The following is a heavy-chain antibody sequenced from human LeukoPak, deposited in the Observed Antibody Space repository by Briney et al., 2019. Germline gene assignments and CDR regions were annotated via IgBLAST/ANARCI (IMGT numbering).Heavy chain of an antibody. Sequence: GESLKISCKGSGYSFTSYWIAWVRQMPGKGLEWMGIIYPGDSNTRYSPSFQGQVTISADKSISTAYLQWSSLRASDTAMYYCARPLNSRSSYGMDVWGQGTTVIVSS. V-gene: IGHV5-51*01. D-gene: IGHD2/OR15-2a*01. CDR3: ARPLNSRSSYGMDV. CDR1: GYSFTSYW. CDR2: IYPGDSNT. J-gene: IGHJ6*02.